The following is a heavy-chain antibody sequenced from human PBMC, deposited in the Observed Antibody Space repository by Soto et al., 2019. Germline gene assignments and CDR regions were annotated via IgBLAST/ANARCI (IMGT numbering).Heavy chain of an antibody. CDR1: GFTFSDYD. J-gene: IGHJ6*02. D-gene: IGHD6-19*01. CDR2: TSSSGSTT. CDR3: ARDPKGIAVEHSYYYGMDV. Sequence: QVELVESGGGLAKPGGSLRLSCAASGFTFSDYDMSWIRQAPGQGLEWVSYTSSSGSTTYYTDSVKGRFTMSRDNAKNSLYLPMDSLRVEDTAVYYCARDPKGIAVEHSYYYGMDVWGQGTTVTVSS. V-gene: IGHV3-11*01.